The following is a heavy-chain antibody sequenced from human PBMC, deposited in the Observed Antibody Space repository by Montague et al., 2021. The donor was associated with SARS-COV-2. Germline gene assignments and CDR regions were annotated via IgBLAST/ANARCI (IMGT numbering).Heavy chain of an antibody. Sequence: SETLSLTCTVSGYSISSGYYWGWIRQPPGKGLEWIGSIYHSGSTYYNSSLKSRVTISVDTSKNQFSLRMSSVTAADTAVYYCAVNSNYCYYYCMDVWGQGTTVTVSS. D-gene: IGHD4-11*01. V-gene: IGHV4-38-2*02. CDR2: IYHSGST. CDR1: GYSISSGYY. J-gene: IGHJ6*02. CDR3: AVNSNYCYYYCMDV.